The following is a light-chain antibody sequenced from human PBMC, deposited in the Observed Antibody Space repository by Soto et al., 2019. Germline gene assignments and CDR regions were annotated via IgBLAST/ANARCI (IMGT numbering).Light chain of an antibody. CDR1: STDVGGYNS. V-gene: IGLV2-8*01. Sequence: QSALTQPPSASGSPGQSVTVSCTGTSTDVGGYNSVSWYQQHPGKAPKLIIYEVDKRPSGVPDRFSGSKSGNTASLTVFGLKDDDEADYFCSSYAGSDILLFGGGTKLPVL. CDR2: EVD. CDR3: SSYAGSDILL. J-gene: IGLJ2*01.